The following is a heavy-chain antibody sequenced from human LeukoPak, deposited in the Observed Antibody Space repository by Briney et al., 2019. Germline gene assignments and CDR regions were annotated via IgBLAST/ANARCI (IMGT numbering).Heavy chain of an antibody. CDR2: IYYSGST. V-gene: IGHV4-30-4*07. Sequence: LRLSCAASGFAFDDYAMHWVRQPPGKGLEWIGYIYYSGSTYYNPSLKSRVTISVDTSKNQFSLKLSSVTAADTAVYYCARGGAAFLWGQGTMVTVSS. CDR3: ARGGAAFL. CDR1: GFAFDDYA. J-gene: IGHJ3*01. D-gene: IGHD3-3*02.